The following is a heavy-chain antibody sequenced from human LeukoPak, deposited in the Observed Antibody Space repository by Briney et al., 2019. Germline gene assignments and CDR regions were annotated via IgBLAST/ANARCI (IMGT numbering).Heavy chain of an antibody. J-gene: IGHJ4*02. CDR3: AKDLGIGGSGF. CDR1: GGSFSGYY. D-gene: IGHD3-10*01. V-gene: IGHV3-23*01. Sequence: PSETLSLTCAVYGGSFSGYYWSWVRQAPGKGLEWVSAISGSGGSTYYADSVKGRFTISRDNSKNTLYLQMNSLRADDTAVYYCAKDLGIGGSGFWGQGTLVTVSS. CDR2: ISGSGGST.